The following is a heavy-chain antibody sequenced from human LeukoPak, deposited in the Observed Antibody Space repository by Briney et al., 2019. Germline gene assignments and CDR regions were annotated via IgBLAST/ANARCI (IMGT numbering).Heavy chain of an antibody. J-gene: IGHJ4*02. CDR1: GGSISSYY. Sequence: PSETLSLTCTVSGGSISSYYWSWIRQPAGKGLEWIGRIYTSGSTNYNPSLKSRVTMSVDTSKNQFSLKLSSVTAADTAVYYCARDAKSECELPSVDYWGQGTLVTVSS. V-gene: IGHV4-4*07. CDR3: ARDAKSECELPSVDY. CDR2: IYTSGST. D-gene: IGHD1-26*01.